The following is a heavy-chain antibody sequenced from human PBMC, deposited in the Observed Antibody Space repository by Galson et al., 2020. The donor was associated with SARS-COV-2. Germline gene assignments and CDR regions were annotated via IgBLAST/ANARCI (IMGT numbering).Heavy chain of an antibody. CDR3: ANGLPLDY. V-gene: IGHV3-9*01. Sequence: GGSLRLSCAASGFTFDDYAMHWVRQAPGKGLEWVSGISWNSGSIGYADSVKGRFTISRDNAKNSLYLQMNSLRAEDTALYYCANGLPLDYWGQGTLVTVSS. CDR1: GFTFDDYA. CDR2: ISWNSGSI. J-gene: IGHJ4*02.